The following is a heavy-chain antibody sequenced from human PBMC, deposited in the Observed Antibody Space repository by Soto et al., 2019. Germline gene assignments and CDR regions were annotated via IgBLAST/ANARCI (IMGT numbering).Heavy chain of an antibody. CDR1: GYRLKDYW. D-gene: IGHD4-17*01. V-gene: IGHV5-51*01. Sequence: GSPKIPCNGPGYRLKDYWIAWVLQMPGKGVEWVGNFFYDDSDNTLSPPFQGQVTLSVGKYTDPAYLQWASLKAPDTARYLCSAPETGDYGSFDIWGRGTMVTVSS. CDR2: FFYDDSDN. CDR3: SAPETGDYGSFDI. J-gene: IGHJ3*02.